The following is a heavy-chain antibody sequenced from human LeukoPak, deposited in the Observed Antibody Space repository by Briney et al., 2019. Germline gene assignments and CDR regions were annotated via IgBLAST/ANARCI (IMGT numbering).Heavy chain of an antibody. Sequence: ASVKVSCKASEYTFTSYDINWVRQATGQGLEWMGWMNPSSGSTGYAQKFQGRVTMTRDTSTSTVYMELSSLRSGDTAVYYCARVSVTTAWFDPWGQGTLVTVSS. CDR2: MNPSSGST. CDR1: EYTFTSYD. V-gene: IGHV1-8*01. D-gene: IGHD4-11*01. CDR3: ARVSVTTAWFDP. J-gene: IGHJ5*02.